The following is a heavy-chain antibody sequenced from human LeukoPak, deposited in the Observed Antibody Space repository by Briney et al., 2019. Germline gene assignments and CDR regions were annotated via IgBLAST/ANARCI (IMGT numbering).Heavy chain of an antibody. V-gene: IGHV3-7*03. Sequence: GRSLRLSCAASGFTFSSYWMSWVRQAPGKGLEWVANIKQDGSEKYYVDSVKGRFTISRDNAKNSLYLQMNSLRAEDTAVYYCARAGEELRANWFDPWGQGTLVTVSS. CDR1: GFTFSSYW. D-gene: IGHD1-26*01. J-gene: IGHJ5*02. CDR2: IKQDGSEK. CDR3: ARAGEELRANWFDP.